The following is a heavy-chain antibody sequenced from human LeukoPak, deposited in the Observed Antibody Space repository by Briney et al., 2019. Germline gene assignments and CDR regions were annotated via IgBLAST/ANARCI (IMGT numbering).Heavy chain of an antibody. V-gene: IGHV1-69*05. D-gene: IGHD2/OR15-2a*01. Sequence: ASVKVSCKASGYTFTSYGISWVRQAPGQGLEWMGGIIPIFGTANYAQKFQGRVTITTDESTSTAYMELSSLRSEDTAVYYCASFRSMSMSWYYYYMDVWGKGTTVTVSS. CDR2: IIPIFGTA. CDR1: GYTFTSYG. CDR3: ASFRSMSMSWYYYYMDV. J-gene: IGHJ6*03.